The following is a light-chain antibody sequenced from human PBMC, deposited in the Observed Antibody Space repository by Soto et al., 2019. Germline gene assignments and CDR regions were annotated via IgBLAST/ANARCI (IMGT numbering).Light chain of an antibody. CDR2: GAS. CDR3: QQYNNWPPDRT. Sequence: EIVMTQSPATLSVSPGERATLSCRASQSVSSNLAWYQQKPGQAPRLLIYGASTRATGIPARFSGSGSGTEVPLTISSLQSEDVAIYFCQQYNNWPPDRTFGQGTKVEIK. J-gene: IGKJ1*01. CDR1: QSVSSN. V-gene: IGKV3-15*01.